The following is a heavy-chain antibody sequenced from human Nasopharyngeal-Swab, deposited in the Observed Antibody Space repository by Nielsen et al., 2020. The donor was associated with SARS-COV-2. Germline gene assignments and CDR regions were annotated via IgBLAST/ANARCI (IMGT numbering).Heavy chain of an antibody. CDR3: IKHGTVTTPDY. D-gene: IGHD4-17*01. V-gene: IGHV5-51*01. CDR2: IWPSDSDT. J-gene: IGHJ4*02. Sequence: VRQMPGKGLEWMGIIWPSDSDTRYNPSFEGQVTISADRSINTAYLQWSSLKASDTATYYPIKHGTVTTPDYWGQGTQVTVSS.